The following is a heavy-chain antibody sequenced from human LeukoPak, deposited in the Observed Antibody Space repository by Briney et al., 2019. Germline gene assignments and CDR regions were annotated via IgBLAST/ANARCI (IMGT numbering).Heavy chain of an antibody. CDR2: ISSSGSTI. CDR1: GFTFSSYV. D-gene: IGHD3-22*01. V-gene: IGHV3-48*03. J-gene: IGHJ6*02. Sequence: QPGGSLRLSCAASGFTFSSYVMNWVRQAPGKGLEWVSYISSSGSTIYYADSVKGRFTISRDNAKNSLYLQMNSLRAEDTAVYYCAREPYYYDSSGSNYYYYGMDVWGQGTTVTVSS. CDR3: AREPYYYDSSGSNYYYYGMDV.